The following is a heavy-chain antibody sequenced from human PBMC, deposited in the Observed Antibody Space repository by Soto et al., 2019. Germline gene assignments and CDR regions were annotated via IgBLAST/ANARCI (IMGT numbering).Heavy chain of an antibody. CDR2: ISYEGSTR. Sequence: QVQLVESGGGVVQPGRSLRLSCAASGFTFTNYAIHWVRQAPGKGLEWVSIISYEGSTRYYADSVDGRFTISRDNSKDTLYLQMNNLRGEDTAVYFCARGKEFGSSARLDYWGQGVLITVSS. D-gene: IGHD3-10*01. V-gene: IGHV3-30-3*01. CDR3: ARGKEFGSSARLDY. CDR1: GFTFTNYA. J-gene: IGHJ4*02.